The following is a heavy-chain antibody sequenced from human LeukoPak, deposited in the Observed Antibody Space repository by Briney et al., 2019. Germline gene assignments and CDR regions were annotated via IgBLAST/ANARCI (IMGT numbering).Heavy chain of an antibody. V-gene: IGHV3-21*01. CDR2: ITTSGSYL. J-gene: IGHJ4*02. D-gene: IGHD3-22*01. Sequence: GGSLRLSCAASGFTFSSYNMNWVRQAPGKGLEWVSSITTSGSYLYYADSLKGRFTISRDNAKNSLYLQMNSLRAEDTAVYYCAKWAGVYDYDSSGYLSGFDYWGQGTLVTVSS. CDR1: GFTFSSYN. CDR3: AKWAGVYDYDSSGYLSGFDY.